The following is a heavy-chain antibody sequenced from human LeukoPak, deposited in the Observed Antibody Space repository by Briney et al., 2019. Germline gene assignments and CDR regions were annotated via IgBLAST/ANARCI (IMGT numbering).Heavy chain of an antibody. CDR1: GGPFSGYY. D-gene: IGHD3-3*01. CDR3: ARRAIFGVVMTYYYYMDV. Sequence: SETLSLTCAVYGGPFSGYYWSWIRQPPGKGLEWIGEINHSGSTNYNPSLKSRVTISVDTSKNQFSLKLSSVTAADTAVYYCARRAIFGVVMTYYYYMDVWGKGTTVTVSS. V-gene: IGHV4-34*01. CDR2: INHSGST. J-gene: IGHJ6*03.